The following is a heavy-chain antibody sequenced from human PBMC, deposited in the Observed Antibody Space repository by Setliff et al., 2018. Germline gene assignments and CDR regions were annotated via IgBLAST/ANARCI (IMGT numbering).Heavy chain of an antibody. V-gene: IGHV1-69*05. J-gene: IGHJ3*02. D-gene: IGHD6-19*01. CDR1: GGTFSSYA. Sequence: RASVKVSCKASGGTFSSYAISWVRQAPGQGLEWMGGIIPIFGTANYAQKFQGRVTITTDESTSTAYMELSSLRSEDTAVYYCARDPCVGSGCKSFDIWGQGTMVTVSS. CDR2: IIPIFGTA. CDR3: ARDPCVGSGCKSFDI.